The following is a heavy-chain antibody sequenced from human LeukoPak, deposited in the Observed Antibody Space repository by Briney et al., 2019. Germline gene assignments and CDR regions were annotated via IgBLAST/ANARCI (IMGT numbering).Heavy chain of an antibody. CDR1: GFTFSSYA. J-gene: IGHJ4*02. Sequence: GGSLRLSCAASGFTFSSYAMTWARQAPGKGLEWVSTISGSAGSTYYVDSVKGRFTISRDNSKNTLYLQMNSLRAEDTAVYYCAKEFASDFWSGPIDNWGQGTLVTVSS. CDR3: AKEFASDFWSGPIDN. CDR2: ISGSAGST. D-gene: IGHD3-3*01. V-gene: IGHV3-23*01.